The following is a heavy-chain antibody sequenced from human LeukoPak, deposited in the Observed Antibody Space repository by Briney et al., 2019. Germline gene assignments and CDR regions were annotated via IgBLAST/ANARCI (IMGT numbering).Heavy chain of an antibody. CDR1: GYTFTSYG. V-gene: IGHV1-18*01. J-gene: IGHJ4*02. D-gene: IGHD3-22*01. CDR3: ARSPGKSDYSDRSDYFRFDF. Sequence: ASVKVSCKASGYTFTSYGISWVRQAPGQGLEWMGWISAYNGNTNYAQKLQGRVTMARDTPITTAYMQLSRLRSDDTAVYYCARSPGKSDYSDRSDYFRFDFWGRGTLVTVSS. CDR2: ISAYNGNT.